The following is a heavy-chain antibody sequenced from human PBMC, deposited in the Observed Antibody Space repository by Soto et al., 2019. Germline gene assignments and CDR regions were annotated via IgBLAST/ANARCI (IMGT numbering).Heavy chain of an antibody. CDR2: IYTSGTT. CDR3: ARGPNYYNSARGWFDP. J-gene: IGHJ5*02. V-gene: IGHV4-30-4*01. D-gene: IGHD3-10*01. CDR1: GGSIRSGDYY. Sequence: ASETLSLTCTVSGGSIRSGDYYWSWIRQPPGKGLEWIGYIYTSGTTYYNPAPKSRVTISVDTSKNQFSLKLSSVTAADTAVYYCARGPNYYNSARGWFDPWGQGTLVTVSS.